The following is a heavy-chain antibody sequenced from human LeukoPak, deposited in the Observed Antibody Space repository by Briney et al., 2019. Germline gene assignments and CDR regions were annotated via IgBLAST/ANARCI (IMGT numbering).Heavy chain of an antibody. Sequence: PGGSLRLSCAASGFTFSSYAMSWVRQAPGKGLEWVSYISSSGSTIYYADSVKGRFTISRDNAKNSLYLQMNSLRAEDTAVYYCARTEDTAMVYDYWGQGTLVTVSS. CDR3: ARTEDTAMVYDY. D-gene: IGHD5-18*01. J-gene: IGHJ4*02. V-gene: IGHV3-48*03. CDR2: ISSSGSTI. CDR1: GFTFSSYA.